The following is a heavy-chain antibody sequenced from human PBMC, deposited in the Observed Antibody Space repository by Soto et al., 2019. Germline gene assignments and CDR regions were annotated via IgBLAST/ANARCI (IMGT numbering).Heavy chain of an antibody. D-gene: IGHD2-21*02. J-gene: IGHJ6*02. CDR3: IQSRCGGDCLQSYASHYYYGMDV. Sequence: QITLKESGPPLVKPTQTLTLTCTFSGFSLSTSGVGVGWIRQPPGKALEWLALIYWDDDKRSSPSLRSRLTINKDTSKNQVVLTMTNMDPVDTATYYCIQSRCGGDCLQSYASHYYYGMDVWGQGTTVTVSS. V-gene: IGHV2-5*02. CDR1: GFSLSTSGVG. CDR2: IYWDDDK.